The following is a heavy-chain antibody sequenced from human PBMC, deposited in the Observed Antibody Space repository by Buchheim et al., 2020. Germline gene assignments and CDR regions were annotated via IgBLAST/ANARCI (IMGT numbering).Heavy chain of an antibody. CDR1: GGSISSGGYS. CDR2: IYHSGST. Sequence: QLQLQESGSGLVKPSQTLSLTCAVSGGSISSGGYSWSWVRQPPGKGLEWIGEIYHSGSTNYNPSLKSRVTISVDKSKNQFSLKLSSVTAADTAVYYCARDNGFVQGVENWFDPWGQGTL. D-gene: IGHD3-10*01. J-gene: IGHJ5*02. V-gene: IGHV4-30-2*01. CDR3: ARDNGFVQGVENWFDP.